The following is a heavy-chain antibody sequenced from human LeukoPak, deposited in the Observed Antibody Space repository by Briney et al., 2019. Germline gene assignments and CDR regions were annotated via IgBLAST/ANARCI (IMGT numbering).Heavy chain of an antibody. CDR2: ISGSGGST. CDR3: AREGTYYDFWSGTY. CDR1: GFTFSSYA. Sequence: RGSLRLSCAASGFTFSSYAMSWVRQAPGKGLEWVSAISGSGGSTYYADSVKGRFTISRENAKNSLYLQMNSLRAEDTAVYYCAREGTYYDFWSGTYWGQGTLVTVSS. J-gene: IGHJ4*02. D-gene: IGHD3-3*01. V-gene: IGHV3-23*01.